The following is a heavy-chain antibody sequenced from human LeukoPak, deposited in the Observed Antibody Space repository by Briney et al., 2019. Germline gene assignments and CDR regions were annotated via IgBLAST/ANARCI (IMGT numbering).Heavy chain of an antibody. CDR1: GGSFSGYY. CDR3: ARGYSSAWYKWFDP. Sequence: PSETLSLTCAVYGGSFSGYYWSWIRQPPGRGLVGIGEINHSGSSNYNPSLERRVTISVDTSKNQFSLKRSSVTAADTAVYYCARGYSSAWYKWFDPWGQGTLVTVSS. J-gene: IGHJ5*02. V-gene: IGHV4-34*01. D-gene: IGHD6-19*01. CDR2: INHSGSS.